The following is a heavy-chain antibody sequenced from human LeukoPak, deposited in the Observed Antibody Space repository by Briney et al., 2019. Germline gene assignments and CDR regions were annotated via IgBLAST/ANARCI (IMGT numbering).Heavy chain of an antibody. J-gene: IGHJ4*02. CDR3: ARKAYSYGYALDS. CDR1: GGSIRNSSFY. Sequence: KPSETLSLTCAVSGGSIRNSSFYWGWIRQPPGKGLEWIGSIYYSGSTYYNPSLKSRVTISVDTSKNQFSLKLSSVTAADTAVYYCARKAYSYGYALDSWGQGTLVTVSS. D-gene: IGHD5-18*01. CDR2: IYYSGST. V-gene: IGHV4-39*01.